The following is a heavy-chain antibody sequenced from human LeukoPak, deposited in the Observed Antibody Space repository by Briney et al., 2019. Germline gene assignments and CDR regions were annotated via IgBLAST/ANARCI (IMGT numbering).Heavy chain of an antibody. J-gene: IGHJ6*02. CDR1: GGSFSGYY. Sequence: KPSETLSLTCAVYGGSFSGYYWSWIRQPPGKGLEWIGEINHSGSTNYNPSLKSRVTISVDTSKNQFSLKLSSVTAADTAVCYCARGGAAAGIYYHYGMDVWGQGTTVTVSS. D-gene: IGHD6-13*01. CDR3: ARGGAAAGIYYHYGMDV. V-gene: IGHV4-34*01. CDR2: INHSGST.